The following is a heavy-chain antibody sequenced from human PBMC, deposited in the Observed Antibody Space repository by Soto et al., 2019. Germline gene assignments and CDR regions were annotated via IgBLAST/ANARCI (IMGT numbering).Heavy chain of an antibody. Sequence: PGRSLRLACAASGFTFSSFSTHWVRQAPGKRLELLAVINYDGTNRYYANSLKGRFTFSGDISEQEMYLKMNKLNGDDMVLYYCASPVDFVGNYGLDYWGQGTLVTVSS. CDR1: GFTFSSFS. D-gene: IGHD4-4*01. CDR3: ASPVDFVGNYGLDY. CDR2: INYDGTNR. J-gene: IGHJ1*01. V-gene: IGHV3-30-3*01.